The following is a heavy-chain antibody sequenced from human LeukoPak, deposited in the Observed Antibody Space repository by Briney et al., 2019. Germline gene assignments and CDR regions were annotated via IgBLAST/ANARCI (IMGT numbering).Heavy chain of an antibody. V-gene: IGHV4-38-2*02. J-gene: IGHJ4*02. CDR3: ARVGMGVAGTFDY. CDR2: IYHSGST. Sequence: SETLSLTCTVSGYSISSGYYWGWIRQPPGKGLEWIGSIYHSGSTYYNPSLKSRVTISVDTSKNQFSLKLSSVTAADTAMYYCARVGMGVAGTFDYWGQGTLVTVSS. D-gene: IGHD6-19*01. CDR1: GYSISSGYY.